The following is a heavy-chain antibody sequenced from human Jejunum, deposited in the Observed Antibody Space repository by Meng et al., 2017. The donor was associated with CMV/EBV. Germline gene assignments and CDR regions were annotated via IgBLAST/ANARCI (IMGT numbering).Heavy chain of an antibody. J-gene: IGHJ4*01. V-gene: IGHV1-18*01. CDR3: ARVIMFGGSIITRYYFEY. D-gene: IGHD3-16*01. CDR2: INPYNGNT. CDR1: YTFSSYE. Sequence: YTFSSYEISWVRQAPGQGLEWMGWINPYNGNTNYAQKFQGRVTMTTDTSTSTAYMELRSLRSDDTALYYCARVIMFGGSIITRYYFEYWGQGTLVTVSS.